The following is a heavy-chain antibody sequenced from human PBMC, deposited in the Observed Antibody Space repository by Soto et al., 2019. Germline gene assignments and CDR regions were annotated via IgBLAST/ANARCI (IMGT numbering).Heavy chain of an antibody. Sequence: GASLRLSCVASGFTFNKYALAWVRQAPGKGLEWVSAISGSGASTYDADSVKGRFTISRDNSNNTLYLQMNSLRAEDTAVYYCVKTPGVINLITCFDHWGQGTPVTVSS. V-gene: IGHV3-23*01. CDR2: ISGSGAST. D-gene: IGHD3-16*01. J-gene: IGHJ4*02. CDR3: VKTPGVINLITCFDH. CDR1: GFTFNKYA.